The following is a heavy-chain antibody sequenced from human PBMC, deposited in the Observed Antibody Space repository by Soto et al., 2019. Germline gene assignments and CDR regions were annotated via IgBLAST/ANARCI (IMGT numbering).Heavy chain of an antibody. V-gene: IGHV4-39*01. CDR3: ATHPPYGPLDH. D-gene: IGHD4-17*01. J-gene: IGHJ4*02. CDR1: GGSISSSSNH. Sequence: QLQLQESGPGLVKPSETLSLTCTVSGGSISSSSNHWGWIRQPPGKGLEWIGNIYYSKNTYYNPSLKSRVTISVDTSKNQFSPRLTSVTAADTAVYYCATHPPYGPLDHWGQGTLVTVSS. CDR2: IYYSKNT.